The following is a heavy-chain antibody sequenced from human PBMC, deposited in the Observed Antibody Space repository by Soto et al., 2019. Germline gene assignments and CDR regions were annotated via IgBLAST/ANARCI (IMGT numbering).Heavy chain of an antibody. CDR3: ARVLPAFDP. V-gene: IGHV1-18*01. J-gene: IGHJ5*02. CDR2: INAYNGNT. Sequence: QVQLVQSGAEVKKPGSSVKVSCKASCYTFTSYGITWVRQAPGQGLEWMGWINAYNGNTNYAQKLQGRVTMTTDTSPSTAYMELRSLRSADTAVYYCARVLPAFDPWGQGNLVSVSS. CDR1: CYTFTSYG.